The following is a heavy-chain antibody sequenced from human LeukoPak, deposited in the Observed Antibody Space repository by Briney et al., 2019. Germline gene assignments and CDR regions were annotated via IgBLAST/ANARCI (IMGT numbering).Heavy chain of an antibody. CDR3: AKDIGQWLVPNFDY. J-gene: IGHJ4*02. CDR2: ISYDGSNK. CDR1: GFRFSSYG. Sequence: GRSLRLSCAASGFRFSSYGMHWVRQAPGKGLEWVAVISYDGSNKYYADSVKGRFTISRDNSKNTLYLQMNSLRAEDTAVYYCAKDIGQWLVPNFDYWGQGTLVTVSS. V-gene: IGHV3-30*18. D-gene: IGHD6-19*01.